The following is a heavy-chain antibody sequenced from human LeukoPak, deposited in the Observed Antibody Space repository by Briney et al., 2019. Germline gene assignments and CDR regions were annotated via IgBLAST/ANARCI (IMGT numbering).Heavy chain of an antibody. V-gene: IGHV4-4*02. D-gene: IGHD2-8*01. CDR3: SRENGAFSPFGY. CDR1: GGSISNTNW. Sequence: SETLSLTCGVSGGSISNTNWWSWVRQPPGEGLEWIGEISLTGLTLYNPSLESRVTVSLDKSKNQLSLNLTSVTAADTAVYYCSRENGAFSPFGYWGQGTLVTVLS. CDR2: ISLTGLT. J-gene: IGHJ4*02.